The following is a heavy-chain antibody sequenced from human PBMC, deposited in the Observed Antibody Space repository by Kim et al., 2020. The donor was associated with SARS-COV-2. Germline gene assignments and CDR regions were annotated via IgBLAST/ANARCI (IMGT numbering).Heavy chain of an antibody. D-gene: IGHD3-16*02. J-gene: IGHJ6*02. CDR2: INAGNGNT. V-gene: IGHV1-3*01. Sequence: ASVKVSCKASGYTFTSYAMHWVRQAPGQRLEWMGWINAGNGNTKYSQKFQGRVTITRDTSASTAYMELSSLRSEDTAGYYCARDGSIMITFGGVIVIPPTSPYYGMDVWGQGTTVTVSS. CDR1: GYTFTSYA. CDR3: ARDGSIMITFGGVIVIPPTSPYYGMDV.